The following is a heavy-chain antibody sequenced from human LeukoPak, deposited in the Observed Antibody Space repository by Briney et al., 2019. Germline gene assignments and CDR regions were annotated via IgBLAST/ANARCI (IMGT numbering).Heavy chain of an antibody. CDR2: ISPDGRDL. D-gene: IGHD2-15*01. V-gene: IGHV3-7*01. CDR3: ARVQVVALALFDYFDH. J-gene: IGHJ4*02. CDR1: GFTFSNHW. Sequence: PGGSLRLSCAASGFTFSNHWMRWIRQAPGKGLEWVANISPDGRDLYHLDSVKGRFIVSRDNAKNSLYLQMNSLRAEDTAVYFCARVQVVALALFDYFDHWGQGTLVTVSS.